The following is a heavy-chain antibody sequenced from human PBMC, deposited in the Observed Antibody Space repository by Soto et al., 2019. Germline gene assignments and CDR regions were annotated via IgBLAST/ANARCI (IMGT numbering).Heavy chain of an antibody. CDR3: AKDGGYYYWDYYFDY. Sequence: GGSLRVSCAAAGCTFSSYGMHWVSKAQGKGLEWVAVISYDGSNKYYADSVKGRFTISRDNSKNTLYLQMNSLRAEDTAVYYCAKDGGYYYWDYYFDYWGQGTLVTVSS. D-gene: IGHD3-22*01. CDR2: ISYDGSNK. CDR1: GCTFSSYG. J-gene: IGHJ4*02. V-gene: IGHV3-30*18.